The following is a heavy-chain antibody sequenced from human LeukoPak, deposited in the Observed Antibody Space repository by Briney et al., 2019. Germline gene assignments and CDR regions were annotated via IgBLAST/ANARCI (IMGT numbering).Heavy chain of an antibody. V-gene: IGHV3-48*01. Sequence: GGSLRLSCAASGFTFSSYSMNWVRQAPGKGLEWVSYISSGSSTIYYADSVKGRFTISRDIAKNSLYLQMNSLRAEDTAVYYCARDHYGDYVFDYWGQGTLVTVSS. CDR3: ARDHYGDYVFDY. CDR2: ISSGSSTI. J-gene: IGHJ4*02. D-gene: IGHD4-17*01. CDR1: GFTFSSYS.